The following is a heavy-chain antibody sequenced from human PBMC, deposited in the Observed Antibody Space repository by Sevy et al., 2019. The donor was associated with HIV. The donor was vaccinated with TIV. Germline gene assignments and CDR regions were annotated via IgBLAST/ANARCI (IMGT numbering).Heavy chain of an antibody. CDR2: INQDGGEK. J-gene: IGHJ6*02. D-gene: IGHD3-22*01. CDR3: ARVSSIYYDRGYYYAMDV. CDR1: RFTLSTYW. Sequence: GGSLRLSCVVSRFTLSTYWMSWVRQAPGKGLEWVANINQDGGEKYHLTSVKGRFTISRDNAKTSLYLQMNSLRAEDSAVYFCARVSSIYYDRGYYYAMDVWGQGTTVTVSS. V-gene: IGHV3-7*01.